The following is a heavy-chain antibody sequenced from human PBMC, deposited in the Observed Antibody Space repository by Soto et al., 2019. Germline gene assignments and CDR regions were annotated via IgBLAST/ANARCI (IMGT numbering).Heavy chain of an antibody. CDR3: AKDRVRRVAGEYYFDY. D-gene: IGHD6-19*01. Sequence: EVQLLESGGGSVQPGGSLRLSCAASGFTFSSYAMSWVRQAPGKGLEWVSAISGSGGSTYYADSVKGRFTISRDNSKNTLYLQMNSLRAEDTAVYYCAKDRVRRVAGEYYFDYWGQGTLVTVSS. CDR1: GFTFSSYA. V-gene: IGHV3-23*01. CDR2: ISGSGGST. J-gene: IGHJ4*02.